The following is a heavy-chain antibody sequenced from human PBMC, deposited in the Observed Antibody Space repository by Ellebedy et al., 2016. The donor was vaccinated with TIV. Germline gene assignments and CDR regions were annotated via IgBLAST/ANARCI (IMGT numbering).Heavy chain of an antibody. CDR1: GFTFTSYA. Sequence: GESLKISCAASGFTFTSYAMNSVRQAPGKGLEWVSGIGGVGTVTYYADSVRGRFIISRDNSKNTLFLQMNSLTAGDTAVYYCTKSWGWFGESNRSFLVDVWGRGTTVTVSS. D-gene: IGHD3-10*01. CDR3: TKSWGWFGESNRSFLVDV. V-gene: IGHV3-23*01. CDR2: IGGVGTVT. J-gene: IGHJ6*02.